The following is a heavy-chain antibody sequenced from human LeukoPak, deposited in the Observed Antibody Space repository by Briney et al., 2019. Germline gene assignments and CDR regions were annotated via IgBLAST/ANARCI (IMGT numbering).Heavy chain of an antibody. CDR2: INHSGST. J-gene: IGHJ5*02. CDR1: GGSFSGDY. V-gene: IGHV4-34*01. Sequence: SETLSLTCAVYGGSFSGDYWSWIRQPPGKGLEWDGEINHSGSTNYNPSLKSRVTISLDSSKNQFSLKLSSVTAADTAVYYCATHLRKRFFSKTLGFDPWGQGTLVTVSS. D-gene: IGHD3-3*01. CDR3: ATHLRKRFFSKTLGFDP.